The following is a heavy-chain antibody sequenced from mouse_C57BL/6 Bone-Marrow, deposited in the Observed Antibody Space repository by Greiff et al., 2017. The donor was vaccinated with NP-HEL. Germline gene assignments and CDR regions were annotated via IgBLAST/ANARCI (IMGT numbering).Heavy chain of an antibody. V-gene: IGHV1-81*01. D-gene: IGHD1-1*01. Sequence: VQRVESGAELARPGASVKLSCKASGYTFTSYGISWVKQRTGQGLEWIGEIYPRSGNTYYNEKFKGKATLTADKSSSTAYMELRSLTSEDSAVYFCARGGYYGSSYVAWFAYWGQGTLVTVSA. J-gene: IGHJ3*01. CDR1: GYTFTSYG. CDR2: IYPRSGNT. CDR3: ARGGYYGSSYVAWFAY.